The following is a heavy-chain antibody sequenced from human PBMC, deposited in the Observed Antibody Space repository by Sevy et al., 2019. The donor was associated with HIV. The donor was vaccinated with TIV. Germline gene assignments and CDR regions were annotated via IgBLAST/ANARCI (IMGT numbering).Heavy chain of an antibody. CDR3: AKVLHIVVVPAAIDYYYGMDV. Sequence: GGSLRLSCAVSGFTFSSYGMYWVRQAPGKGLEWVAFIRFDGTIKYYTDSVKGRSTISRDNSKNTLYLQMNSLRAEDTAVYFCAKVLHIVVVPAAIDYYYGMDVWGQGTTVTVSS. CDR1: GFTFSSYG. CDR2: IRFDGTIK. D-gene: IGHD2-2*01. J-gene: IGHJ6*02. V-gene: IGHV3-30*02.